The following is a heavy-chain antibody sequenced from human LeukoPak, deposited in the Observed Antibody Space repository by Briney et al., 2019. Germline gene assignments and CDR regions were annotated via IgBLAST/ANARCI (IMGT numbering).Heavy chain of an antibody. CDR1: GFTFSSYS. Sequence: GGSLRLSCAASGFTFSSYSMNWVRQAPGKGLEWVPSISSSSSYIYYADSVKGRFTISRDNAKNSLYLQMNSLRAEDTAVYYCARDGGVGATSYYYYYGMDVWGQGTTVTVSS. D-gene: IGHD1-26*01. CDR2: ISSSSSYI. CDR3: ARDGGVGATSYYYYYGMDV. J-gene: IGHJ6*02. V-gene: IGHV3-21*01.